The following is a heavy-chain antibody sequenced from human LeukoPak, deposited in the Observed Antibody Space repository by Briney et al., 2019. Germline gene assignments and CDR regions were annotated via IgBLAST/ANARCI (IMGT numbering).Heavy chain of an antibody. CDR3: ARAEDYDFWSGYYNGFDY. Sequence: GGSLRLSCAASGFTFSSYGMHWVRQAPGKGLEWVAVIWYDGSNKYYADSVKGRFTISRDNSKTTLYLQMNSLRAEDTAVYYCARAEDYDFWSGYYNGFDYWGQGTLVTVSS. CDR1: GFTFSSYG. D-gene: IGHD3-3*01. J-gene: IGHJ4*02. V-gene: IGHV3-33*01. CDR2: IWYDGSNK.